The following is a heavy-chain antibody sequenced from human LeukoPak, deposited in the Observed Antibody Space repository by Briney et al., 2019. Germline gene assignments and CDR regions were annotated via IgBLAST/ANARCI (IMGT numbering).Heavy chain of an antibody. V-gene: IGHV3-20*01. J-gene: IGHJ6*03. CDR1: GFTFDDYG. CDR3: ARDAVYSRSWYASLGYYMDV. D-gene: IGHD6-13*01. Sequence: GGSLRLSCAASGFTFDDYGMSWVRQAPGKRLEWVSGINWNGGSTGYADSVKGRFTISRDNAKNSLYLQMNSLRAEGTALYHCARDAVYSRSWYASLGYYMDVWGKGTTVTVSS. CDR2: INWNGGST.